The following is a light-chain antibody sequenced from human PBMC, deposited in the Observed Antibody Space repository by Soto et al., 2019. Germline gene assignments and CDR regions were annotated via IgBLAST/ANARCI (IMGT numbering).Light chain of an antibody. CDR1: QSVTNF. CDR3: QKRSRWPDT. CDR2: NAS. J-gene: IGKJ1*01. V-gene: IGKV3-11*01. Sequence: EIGLTQSPGTLSLSPGERATLSCRASQSVTNFLAWYQQKPGQSPSLLIYNASHRATGIPARFSGSGSGTDFTLTISSLEPEDFEVSYSQKRSRWPDTFGQG.